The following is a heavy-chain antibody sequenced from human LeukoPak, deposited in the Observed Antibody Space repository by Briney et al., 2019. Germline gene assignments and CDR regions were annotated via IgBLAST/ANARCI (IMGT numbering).Heavy chain of an antibody. CDR2: ISRSDGTT. V-gene: IGHV3-23*01. CDR3: AKLVGEVRFLEYLRTNYYYYYYMDV. CDR1: GFTFSSYA. D-gene: IGHD3-3*01. Sequence: PGGSLRLSCAGSGFTFSSYAMTGVRQAPGTGLEWVSSISRSDGTTYYADSVKGRFTISRDNSKNTLFLQMNSLRAEDNAVYFCAKLVGEVRFLEYLRTNYYYYYYMDVWGKGTTVTVSS. J-gene: IGHJ6*03.